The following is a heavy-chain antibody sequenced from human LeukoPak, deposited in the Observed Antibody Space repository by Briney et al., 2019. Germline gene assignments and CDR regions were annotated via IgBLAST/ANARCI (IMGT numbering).Heavy chain of an antibody. D-gene: IGHD1-26*01. CDR3: AKGGKWDVTPFDY. CDR2: ISGGGGST. Sequence: GGSLRLSCAASGFTFTSYSINWVRQAPGKGLEWVSTISGGGGSTYYADSVKGRFTISRDNSKNTLYLQVISLRAEDTAVYYCAKGGKWDVTPFDYWGQGTLVTVSS. V-gene: IGHV3-23*01. CDR1: GFTFTSYS. J-gene: IGHJ4*02.